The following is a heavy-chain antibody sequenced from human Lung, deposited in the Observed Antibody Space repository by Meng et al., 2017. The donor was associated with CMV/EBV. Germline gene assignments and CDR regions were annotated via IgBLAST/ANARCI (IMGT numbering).Heavy chain of an antibody. V-gene: IGHV1-2*02. CDR3: ARDDNWGPDY. D-gene: IGHD7-27*01. J-gene: IGHJ4*02. Sequence: ASVKVSCKTSGYTFAGHYLHWLRQAPGQGLEWMAWIHYDTGETNYALNFHGRVTVTRDTSITTVYMELRSLRPDDTAMYYCARDDNWGPDYWGQETLVXVSS. CDR1: GYTFAGHY. CDR2: IHYDTGET.